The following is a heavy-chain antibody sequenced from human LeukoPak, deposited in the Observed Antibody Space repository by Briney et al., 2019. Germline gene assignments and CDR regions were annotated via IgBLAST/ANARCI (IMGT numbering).Heavy chain of an antibody. CDR3: ASTVAGIGYFDY. CDR1: GGSFSGYY. CDR2: INHSGST. Sequence: SETLSLTCAVYGGSFSGYYWSWIRQPPGKGLEWIGEINHSGSTNYNPSLKSRVTISVDTSKNQFSLKLSSVTAADTAVYYCASTVAGIGYFDYWGQGTLVTVSS. J-gene: IGHJ4*02. V-gene: IGHV4-34*01. D-gene: IGHD6-19*01.